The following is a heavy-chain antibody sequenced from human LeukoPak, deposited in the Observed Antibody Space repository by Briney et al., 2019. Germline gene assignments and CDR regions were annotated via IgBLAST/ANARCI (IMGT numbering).Heavy chain of an antibody. V-gene: IGHV3-48*03. D-gene: IGHD6-13*01. CDR1: GFTFSSYE. CDR2: ISSSGSTI. Sequence: GGSLRLSCAASGFTFSSYEMNWVRQAPGKGLEWVSYISSSGSTIYYADSVKGRLTISRDNAKNSLYLQMNSLRAEDTAVYYCARVGIAPDYWGQGTLVTVSS. J-gene: IGHJ4*02. CDR3: ARVGIAPDY.